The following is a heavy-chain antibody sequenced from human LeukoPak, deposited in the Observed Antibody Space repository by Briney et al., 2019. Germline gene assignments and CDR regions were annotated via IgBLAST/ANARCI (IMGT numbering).Heavy chain of an antibody. V-gene: IGHV7-4-1*02. D-gene: IGHD2-2*01. CDR1: GYTFTSYA. CDR2: INTNTGNP. Sequence: ASVKVSCKASGYTFTSYAMNWVRQAPGQGLEWMGWINTNTGNPTYAQGFTGRFVFSLDTSVSTAYLQISGLKAEDTAVYYCARGDIVVVPAAKGHYYYYGMDVWGQGTTVTVSS. CDR3: ARGDIVVVPAAKGHYYYYGMDV. J-gene: IGHJ6*02.